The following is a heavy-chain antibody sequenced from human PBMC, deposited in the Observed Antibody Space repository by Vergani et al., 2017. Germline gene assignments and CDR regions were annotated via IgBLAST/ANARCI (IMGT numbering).Heavy chain of an antibody. D-gene: IGHD3-22*01. CDR1: GGSISSSSYY. Sequence: QLQLQESGPGLVKPSETLSLTCTVSGGSISSSSYYWGWIRQPPGKGLEWIGYIYYSGSTNYNPSLKRRFTISVDTSKNQFSLKLSSVTAADTAVYYCARGHYYDSSGYWRIDYWGQGTLVTVSS. J-gene: IGHJ4*02. CDR2: IYYSGST. CDR3: ARGHYYDSSGYWRIDY. V-gene: IGHV4-61*05.